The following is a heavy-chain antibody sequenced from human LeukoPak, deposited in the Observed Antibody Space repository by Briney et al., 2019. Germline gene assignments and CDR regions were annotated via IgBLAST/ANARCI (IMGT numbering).Heavy chain of an antibody. D-gene: IGHD4-17*01. CDR3: ARDVTHVYGDYVFWFDP. V-gene: IGHV4-38-2*02. CDR1: GYSISSGYY. CDR2: IYHSGRT. J-gene: IGHJ5*02. Sequence: SETLSLTCTVSGYSISSGYYWGWIRQPPGKGLEWIGSIYHSGRTFYNPSLKSRVTISVDTSKNQFSLKLTSVTAADTAVYYCARDVTHVYGDYVFWFDPWGQGTRVIVSS.